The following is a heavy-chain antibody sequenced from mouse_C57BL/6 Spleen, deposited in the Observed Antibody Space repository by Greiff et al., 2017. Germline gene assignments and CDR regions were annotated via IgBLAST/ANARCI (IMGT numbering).Heavy chain of an antibody. V-gene: IGHV1-26*01. Sequence: EVKLQQSGPELVKPGASVKISCKASGYTFTDYYMNWVKQSHGKSLAWIGDINPNNGGTSYNQKFKGKATLTVDKSSSTAYMELRSLTSEDSAVYYCARSGYSNSYWYFDVWGTGTTVTVSS. CDR3: ARSGYSNSYWYFDV. J-gene: IGHJ1*03. CDR2: INPNNGGT. D-gene: IGHD2-5*01. CDR1: GYTFTDYY.